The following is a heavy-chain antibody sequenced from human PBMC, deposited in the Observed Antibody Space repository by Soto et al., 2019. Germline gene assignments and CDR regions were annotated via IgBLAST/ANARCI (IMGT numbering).Heavy chain of an antibody. CDR1: GFTFSSYS. CDR3: ARGSLSTTVVTPPADY. D-gene: IGHD4-17*01. J-gene: IGHJ4*02. V-gene: IGHV3-21*01. CDR2: ISSSSSYI. Sequence: PGWSLTLSCAASGFTFSSYSTNWVRQTPGKGLEWVSSISSSSSYIYYADSVKGRFTISRDNAKNSLYLQMNSLRAEDTAVYYCARGSLSTTVVTPPADYWGQGTLVTVSS.